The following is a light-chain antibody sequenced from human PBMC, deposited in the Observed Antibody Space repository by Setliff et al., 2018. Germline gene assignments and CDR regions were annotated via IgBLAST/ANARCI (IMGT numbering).Light chain of an antibody. V-gene: IGLV2-23*02. CDR3: CSYAGSSTFV. J-gene: IGLJ1*01. Sequence: QSVLTQPASVSGSPGQSITISCTGTYSDVGKYNLVSWYQQHPGKAPKLILYDFTTRPSGVSDRSSGSKSANTASLTISGLQAEDEADYYCCSYAGSSTFVFGGGTKGTVL. CDR1: YSDVGKYNL. CDR2: DFT.